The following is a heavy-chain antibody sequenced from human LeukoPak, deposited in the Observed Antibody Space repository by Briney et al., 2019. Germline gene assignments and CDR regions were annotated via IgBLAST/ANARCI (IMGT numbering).Heavy chain of an antibody. CDR3: ARATYYYDSSGYFDRGAFDI. CDR2: ISSSSTYI. J-gene: IGHJ3*02. D-gene: IGHD3-22*01. CDR1: GFTFNTCE. V-gene: IGHV3-21*01. Sequence: AGSLRLSCAASGFTFNTCEINWIRQAPGKGHESVSSISSSSTYIYYSDSVKSRFTISRDNAKNLLYLQMNSLRAEDTAVYYCARATYYYDSSGYFDRGAFDIWGQGTMVTVSS.